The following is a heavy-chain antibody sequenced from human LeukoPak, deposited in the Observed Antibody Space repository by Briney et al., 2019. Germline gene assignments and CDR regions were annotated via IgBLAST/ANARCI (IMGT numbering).Heavy chain of an antibody. CDR1: GYTFTGYY. J-gene: IGHJ5*02. CDR2: INPNSGGT. Sequence: ASVKVSCKASGYTFTGYYMHWVRQAPGQGLEWMGWINPNSGGTNYAQKFQGRVTMTRDTSISTAYMELSRLRPDDTAVYYCARDLGIAVAGGFDPWGQGTLVTVSS. V-gene: IGHV1-2*02. CDR3: ARDLGIAVAGGFDP. D-gene: IGHD6-19*01.